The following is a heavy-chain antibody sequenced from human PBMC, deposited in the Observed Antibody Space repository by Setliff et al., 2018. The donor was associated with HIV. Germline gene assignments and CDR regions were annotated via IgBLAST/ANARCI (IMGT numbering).Heavy chain of an antibody. Sequence: GASVKVSCKASGGTFSSYAISWVRQAPGQGLEWMGGIIPIFGTANYAQKFQGRVTITTDESTSTAYMELSSLRSEDKAVYYCARMSGHIVVVTATDAFDIWGQGTMVTVSS. CDR1: GGTFSSYA. D-gene: IGHD2-21*02. J-gene: IGHJ3*02. CDR2: IIPIFGTA. V-gene: IGHV1-69*05. CDR3: ARMSGHIVVVTATDAFDI.